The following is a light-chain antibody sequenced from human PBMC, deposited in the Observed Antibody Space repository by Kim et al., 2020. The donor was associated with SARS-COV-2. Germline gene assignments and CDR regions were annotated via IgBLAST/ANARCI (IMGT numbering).Light chain of an antibody. CDR2: GAS. CDR1: QRVSSN. J-gene: IGKJ3*01. Sequence: EIVMTQSPATLSVSPGERATLSCRASQRVSSNVAWYQQKPGQAPRLLIYGASTRATGIPARFSGSGSGTEFILTIISLQSEDFAVYYCQQYNNWPFTFAPGTKVDIK. V-gene: IGKV3-15*01. CDR3: QQYNNWPFT.